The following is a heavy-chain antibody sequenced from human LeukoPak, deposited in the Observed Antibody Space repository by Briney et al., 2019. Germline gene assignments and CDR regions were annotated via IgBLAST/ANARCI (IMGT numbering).Heavy chain of an antibody. CDR3: AREGGDGSNYFDY. D-gene: IGHD5-24*01. Sequence: GGTLRLSCAASGFTFSSHEMNWVRQAPGKGLEWVSYISSSGSPIYYADSVKGRFTISRDNAKNSLYLQMNSLRAEDTAVYFCAREGGDGSNYFDYWGQGTLVTVSS. V-gene: IGHV3-48*03. CDR2: ISSSGSPI. J-gene: IGHJ4*02. CDR1: GFTFSSHE.